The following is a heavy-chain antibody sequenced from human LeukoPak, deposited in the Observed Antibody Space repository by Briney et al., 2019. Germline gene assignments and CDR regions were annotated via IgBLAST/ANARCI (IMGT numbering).Heavy chain of an antibody. CDR2: IKQDGSEK. D-gene: IGHD5-24*01. V-gene: IGHV3-7*01. CDR3: ARRDGYNWYYFDY. Sequence: GGSPRLSCAASGFTFSSYWMSWVRQAPGKGLEWVANIKQDGSEKYYVDSVKGRFTISRDNAKNSLYLQMNSLRAEDTAVYYCARRDGYNWYYFDYWGQGTLVTVSS. J-gene: IGHJ4*02. CDR1: GFTFSSYW.